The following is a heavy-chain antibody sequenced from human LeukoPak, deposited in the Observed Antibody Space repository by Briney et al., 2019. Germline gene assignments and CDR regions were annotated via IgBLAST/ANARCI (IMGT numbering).Heavy chain of an antibody. CDR2: INHSGST. D-gene: IGHD6-13*01. Sequence: SETLSLTCAVYGGSFSGYYWSWIRQPPGKGLEWIGEINHSGSTNYNPSLKSRVTISVDTSKNQFSLKLSSVTAADTAVYYCAQGAAADNYWGQGTLVTVSS. J-gene: IGHJ4*02. CDR3: AQGAAADNY. V-gene: IGHV4-34*01. CDR1: GGSFSGYY.